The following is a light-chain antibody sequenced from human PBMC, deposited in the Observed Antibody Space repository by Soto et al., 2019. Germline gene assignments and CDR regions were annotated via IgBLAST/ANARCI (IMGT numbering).Light chain of an antibody. CDR3: QQYNSSPRT. Sequence: EIVLTQSPATLSFSPVERATLSFRASQSVSSYLAWYQQKPGQAPRLLIYGASTRATGIPDRFSGSGSGTDFTLTVSRLEPEDFAVYYCQQYNSSPRTFGQGTKV. CDR2: GAS. J-gene: IGKJ1*01. V-gene: IGKV3-20*01. CDR1: QSVSSY.